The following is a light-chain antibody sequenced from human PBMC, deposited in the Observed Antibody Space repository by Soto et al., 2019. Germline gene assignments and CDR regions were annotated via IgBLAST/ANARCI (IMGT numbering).Light chain of an antibody. CDR2: DVN. J-gene: IGLJ2*01. Sequence: QSVLTQPASVSGSPGQSITISCTGTSRDVGGYDYVSWYQQHPGKAPKLMIFDVNNRPSGVSNRFSGSKSGNTASLTISGLQAEDEADYYCSSYTSSNTLLFGGGTKLTVL. CDR3: SSYTSSNTLL. CDR1: SRDVGGYDY. V-gene: IGLV2-14*03.